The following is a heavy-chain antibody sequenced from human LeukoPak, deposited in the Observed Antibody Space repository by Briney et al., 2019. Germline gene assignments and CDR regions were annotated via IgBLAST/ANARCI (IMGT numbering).Heavy chain of an antibody. CDR1: GGSISSYY. D-gene: IGHD4-17*01. Sequence: PSETLSLTCTVSGGSISSYYWSWIRQPPGKGLKWIGYIYYSGSTNYNPSLKSRVTMSVDTSKNQFSLRLSSVTAADTAVYYCARAGTTDWFDPWGQGTLVTVSS. V-gene: IGHV4-59*01. CDR3: ARAGTTDWFDP. CDR2: IYYSGST. J-gene: IGHJ5*02.